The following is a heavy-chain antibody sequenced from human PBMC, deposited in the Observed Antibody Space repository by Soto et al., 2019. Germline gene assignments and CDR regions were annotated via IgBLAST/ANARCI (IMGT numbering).Heavy chain of an antibody. CDR3: AKDRHYPRDYFHY. D-gene: IGHD3-10*01. J-gene: IGHJ4*02. Sequence: GGPQRLSYRASGGTFSSSGISWVRQDPGKGLEWVSAVSANGQGIYYADSVRGRFTISRDNSKNTVFLHMDSLSAEDTAVYYCAKDRHYPRDYFHYWGQGILV. CDR2: VSANGQGI. V-gene: IGHV3-23*01. CDR1: GGTFSSSG.